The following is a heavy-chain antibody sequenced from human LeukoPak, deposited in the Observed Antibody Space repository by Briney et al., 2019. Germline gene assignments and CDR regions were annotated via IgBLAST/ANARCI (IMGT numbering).Heavy chain of an antibody. Sequence: PGGSLRLSCAVSGFTFSDHYMDWVRQAPGKGLEWVGRSRNRAKSYTTDYAASVKGRFTISRDDSKSTLYLQMNSLETEDTAVYYCARDVTMIVVVGGYWGQGTLVTVSS. V-gene: IGHV3-72*01. D-gene: IGHD3-22*01. J-gene: IGHJ4*02. CDR1: GFTFSDHY. CDR3: ARDVTMIVVVGGY. CDR2: SRNRAKSYTT.